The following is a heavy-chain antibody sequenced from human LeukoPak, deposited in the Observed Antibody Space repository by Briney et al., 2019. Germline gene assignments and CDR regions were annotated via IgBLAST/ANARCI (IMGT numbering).Heavy chain of an antibody. D-gene: IGHD6-13*01. V-gene: IGHV1-2*02. CDR2: INPDSGGT. Sequence: ASVKVSCKGSGYTFTTYYMHWVRQAPGQGLEWMGWINPDSGGTNYAQKFQGRVTMTRDTSISTAYMELSRLTSDDTAVYYCARGSRIVAAGTGIDYWGQGTLVTVSS. CDR1: GYTFTTYY. J-gene: IGHJ4*02. CDR3: ARGSRIVAAGTGIDY.